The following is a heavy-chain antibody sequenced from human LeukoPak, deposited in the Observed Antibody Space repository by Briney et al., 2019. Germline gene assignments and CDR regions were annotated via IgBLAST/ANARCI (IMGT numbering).Heavy chain of an antibody. Sequence: PSETLSLTCTVSGGSISSYYWSWIRQPPGKGLEWIGYIYYSGSTNYNPSLKSRVTISVDTSKNQFSLKLSSVTAADTAVYYCARGKAEEYSSSGGYDYWGQGTLVTVSS. J-gene: IGHJ4*02. CDR1: GGSISSYY. V-gene: IGHV4-59*01. D-gene: IGHD6-6*01. CDR3: ARGKAEEYSSSGGYDY. CDR2: IYYSGST.